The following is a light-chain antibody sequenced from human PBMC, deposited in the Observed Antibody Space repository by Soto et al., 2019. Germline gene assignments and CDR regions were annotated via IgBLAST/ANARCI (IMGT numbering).Light chain of an antibody. Sequence: QYALTQPASVSGSPGQSITISCTGASSDVGSYNFVSWYQQHPGKAPKLMIYEGSKRPSGVSNRFSGSKSGNTASLTISGLQAEDEADYYCCSYAGSSTWVFGTGTKVTVL. CDR1: SSDVGSYNF. CDR2: EGS. CDR3: CSYAGSSTWV. V-gene: IGLV2-23*01. J-gene: IGLJ1*01.